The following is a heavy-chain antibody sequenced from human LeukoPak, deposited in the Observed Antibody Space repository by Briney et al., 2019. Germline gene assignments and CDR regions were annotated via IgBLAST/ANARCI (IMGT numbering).Heavy chain of an antibody. D-gene: IGHD2-2*01. CDR1: GGSISSSSYY. J-gene: IGHJ6*04. Sequence: SETLSLTCTVSGGSISSSSYYWGWIRQPPGKGLEWIGSIYYSGSTYYNPSLKSRVTISVNTSKNQFSLKLSSVTAADTAVYYRATPDGQLRDVWGKGTTVTVSS. CDR2: IYYSGST. CDR3: ATPDGQLRDV. V-gene: IGHV4-39*01.